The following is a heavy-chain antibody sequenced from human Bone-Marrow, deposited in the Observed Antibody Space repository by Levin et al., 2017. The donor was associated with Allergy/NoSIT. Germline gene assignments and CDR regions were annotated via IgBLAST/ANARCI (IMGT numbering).Heavy chain of an antibody. V-gene: IGHV3-23*01. CDR1: GFTFSNYV. D-gene: IGHD4-17*01. CDR2: ISPTGGST. J-gene: IGHJ4*02. Sequence: ASVKVSCVVSGFTFSNYVMSWVRQAPGKGLEWVSGISPTGGSTYYADSVKGRFTISRDNSRNTLYLQMNSLRAEDTAVYCCAKLPYGDYGSFDYWGQGTLVTVSS. CDR3: AKLPYGDYGSFDY.